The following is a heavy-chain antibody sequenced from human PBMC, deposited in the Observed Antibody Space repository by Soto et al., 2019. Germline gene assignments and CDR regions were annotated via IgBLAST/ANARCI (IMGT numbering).Heavy chain of an antibody. Sequence: ASVKVSCKASGGTFSSYTISWVRQAPGQGLEWMGRIIPILGIANYAQKFQGRVTITADKSTSTAYMELSSLRSEDTAVYYCASGQIPYSSSWPEEYYYYYYYMDVWGKGTTVTVSS. CDR1: GGTFSSYT. J-gene: IGHJ6*03. D-gene: IGHD6-13*01. CDR2: IIPILGIA. CDR3: ASGQIPYSSSWPEEYYYYYYYMDV. V-gene: IGHV1-69*02.